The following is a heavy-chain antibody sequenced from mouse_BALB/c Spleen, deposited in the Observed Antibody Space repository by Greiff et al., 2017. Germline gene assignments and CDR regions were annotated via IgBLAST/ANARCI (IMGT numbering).Heavy chain of an antibody. D-gene: IGHD2-9*01. J-gene: IGHJ4*01. CDR1: GDSITSGY. V-gene: IGHV3-8*02. CDR2: ISYSGST. Sequence: DVKLQESGPSLVKPSQTLSLTCSVTGDSITSGYWNWIRKFPGNKLEYMGYISYSGSTYYNPSLKSRISITRDTSKNQYYLQLNSVTTEDTATYYCARSAYYGYDAGYAMDYWGQGTSVTVSS. CDR3: ARSAYYGYDAGYAMDY.